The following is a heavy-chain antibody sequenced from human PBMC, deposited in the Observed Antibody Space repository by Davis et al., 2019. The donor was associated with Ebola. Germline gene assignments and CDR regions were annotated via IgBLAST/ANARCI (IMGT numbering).Heavy chain of an antibody. CDR2: IAYTGNT. V-gene: IGHV4-61*05. J-gene: IGHJ4*02. CDR1: GGSISSSGSH. CDR3: VRFGRGAY. D-gene: IGHD3-16*01. Sequence: PSETLSLTCIVSGGSISSSGSHWGWIRQPPGKGLEWIGYIAYTGNTIYNPSLKSRVTISGDTSKKQFSLNLRSVTAADTAVYYCVRFGRGAYWGQGTLVTVSS.